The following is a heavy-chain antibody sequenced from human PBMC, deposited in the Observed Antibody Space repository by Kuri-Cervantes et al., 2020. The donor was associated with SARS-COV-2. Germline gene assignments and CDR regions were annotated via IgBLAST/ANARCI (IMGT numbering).Heavy chain of an antibody. CDR2: ISGSGGST. CDR1: GFTFSSYA. Sequence: GESLKISCAASGFTFSSYAMSWVRQAPGKGLEWVSTISGSGGSTYYADSVKGRFTISRDSSKNTLYMQMNSLRAEDTAVYYCARDGRGSSSEWFDPWGQGTLVTVSS. CDR3: ARDGRGSSSEWFDP. V-gene: IGHV3-23*01. J-gene: IGHJ5*02. D-gene: IGHD6-6*01.